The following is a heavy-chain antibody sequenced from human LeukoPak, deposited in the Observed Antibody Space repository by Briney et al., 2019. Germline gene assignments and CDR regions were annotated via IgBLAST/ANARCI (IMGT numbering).Heavy chain of an antibody. D-gene: IGHD6-13*01. V-gene: IGHV3-7*01. Sequence: GGSLRLSCAASGFTFSDYWMSWMHQAPGKGLEWVANIKYDGSGEYYVDSVKGRFTISRDNAENSLYLQLSSLRVEDTAVYYCRSGGAAPGSFDNWGQGTLVTVSP. CDR2: IKYDGSGE. CDR1: GFTFSDYW. J-gene: IGHJ4*02. CDR3: RSGGAAPGSFDN.